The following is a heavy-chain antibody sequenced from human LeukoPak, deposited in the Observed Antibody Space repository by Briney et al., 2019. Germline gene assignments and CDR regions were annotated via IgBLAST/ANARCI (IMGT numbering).Heavy chain of an antibody. J-gene: IGHJ3*02. D-gene: IGHD5-24*01. V-gene: IGHV1-46*01. CDR2: INPSGGST. Sequence: ASVKVSCKASGYTFTSYYMHWVRQAPGQGLEWMGIINPSGGSTSYAQKFQGRVTMTRDTSTSTVYMELSSLRSEDTAVYYCAREAVYGDGYNFDAFDIWGQGTMVTVSS. CDR3: AREAVYGDGYNFDAFDI. CDR1: GYTFTSYY.